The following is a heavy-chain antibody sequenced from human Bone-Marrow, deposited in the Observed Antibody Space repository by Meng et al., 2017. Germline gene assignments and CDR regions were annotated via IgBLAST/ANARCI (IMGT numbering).Heavy chain of an antibody. Sequence: QGQVVQSGAEVKKPGASVKVYCKVSDYTLTSDGFSWVRQAPGQGLQWMGWINIYNGITNYGRNFQGRVTLTTDTSTSTGYMELRSLTSDDTAVYYCATRGNPYLDRWGQGTLVTVSS. CDR2: INIYNGIT. V-gene: IGHV1-18*04. J-gene: IGHJ4*02. CDR3: ATRGNPYLDR. CDR1: DYTLTSDG.